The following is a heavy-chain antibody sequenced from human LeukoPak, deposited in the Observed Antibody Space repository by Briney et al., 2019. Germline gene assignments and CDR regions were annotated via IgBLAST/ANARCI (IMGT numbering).Heavy chain of an antibody. J-gene: IGHJ4*02. V-gene: IGHV3-21*01. CDR3: ARGPSGYHNT. D-gene: IGHD5-12*01. CDR1: GFTFSSYS. Sequence: GGSLRLSCAASGFTFSSYSMNWVRQAPGKGLEWVSSISSSSSYIYYADSVKGRFTISRDNAKNSLYLKMNSLRAEDTAVYYCARGPSGYHNTGGQGTLVTVSS. CDR2: ISSSSSYI.